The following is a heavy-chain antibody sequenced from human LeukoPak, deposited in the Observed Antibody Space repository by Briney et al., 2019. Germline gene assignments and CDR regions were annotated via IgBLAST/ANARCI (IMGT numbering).Heavy chain of an antibody. V-gene: IGHV4-34*01. CDR1: GGSFSGYY. Sequence: PSQTLSLTCAVYGGSFSGYYWSWSRQPPGKGLEWSGEITNSGSTNNNPPLKSRVSLSQDTSQNQFSPKLSSVTAADTAVYYYARKKIANYYDSSGYYQDPRVYYFDYWGQGTLVTVSS. D-gene: IGHD3-22*01. CDR3: ARKKIANYYDSSGYYQDPRVYYFDY. J-gene: IGHJ4*02. CDR2: ITNSGST.